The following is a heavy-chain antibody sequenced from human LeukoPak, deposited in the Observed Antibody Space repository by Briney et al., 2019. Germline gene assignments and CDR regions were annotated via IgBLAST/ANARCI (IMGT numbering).Heavy chain of an antibody. J-gene: IGHJ4*02. CDR2: INWNGGST. CDR1: GFTFDDYG. CDR3: ARDPKTCTNGVCYRLLDY. V-gene: IGHV3-20*04. Sequence: GGSLRLSCAASGFTFDDYGMSWVRQAPGKGPEWVSGINWNGGSTGYADSVKGRFTISRDNAKNSLYLQMNSLRAEDTALYYCARDPKTCTNGVCYRLLDYWGQGTLVTVSS. D-gene: IGHD2-8*01.